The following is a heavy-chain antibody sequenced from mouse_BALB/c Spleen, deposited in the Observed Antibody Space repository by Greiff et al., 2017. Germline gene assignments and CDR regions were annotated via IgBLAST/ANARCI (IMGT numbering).Heavy chain of an antibody. J-gene: IGHJ4*01. CDR2: ISSGGSYT. CDR1: GFTFSSYA. V-gene: IGHV5-9-4*01. CDR3: ARDLTTATGCAMDY. D-gene: IGHD1-2*01. Sequence: DVKLVESGGGLVKPGGSLKLSCAASGFTFSSYAMSWVRQSPEKRLEWVAEISSGGSYTYYPDTVTGRFTISRDNAKNTLYLEMSSLRSEDTAMYYCARDLTTATGCAMDYWGQGTSVTVSS.